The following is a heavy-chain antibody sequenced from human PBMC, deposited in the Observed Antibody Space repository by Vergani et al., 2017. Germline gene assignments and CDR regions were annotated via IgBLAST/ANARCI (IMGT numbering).Heavy chain of an antibody. V-gene: IGHV1-69*06. D-gene: IGHD3-10*01. J-gene: IGHJ5*02. CDR2: IIPIFGTA. CDR1: GGTFSSYA. Sequence: QVQLVQSGAEVKKPGSSVKVSCKASGGTFSSYAISWVRQAPGQGLEWMGGIIPIFGTANYAQKLQGRVTMTTDTSTSTAYMELRSLRSEDTAVYYCAREYTVRGWGFVERWGQGTLVTVSS. CDR3: AREYTVRGWGFVER.